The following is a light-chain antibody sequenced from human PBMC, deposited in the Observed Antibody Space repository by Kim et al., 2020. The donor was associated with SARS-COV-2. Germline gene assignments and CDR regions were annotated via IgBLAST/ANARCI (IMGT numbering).Light chain of an antibody. CDR2: AAS. V-gene: IGKV1-6*01. J-gene: IGKJ1*01. CDR3: VHDYNYPRT. Sequence: IQMTQSPSSLSASVGDRVTITCRASQDIRNELDWYQQKSGKAPELLIYAASSFQSGVPSRFRGFGSGTDFTLTISSLQPEDIATYNCVHDYNYPRTFGPGTKVDIK. CDR1: QDIRNE.